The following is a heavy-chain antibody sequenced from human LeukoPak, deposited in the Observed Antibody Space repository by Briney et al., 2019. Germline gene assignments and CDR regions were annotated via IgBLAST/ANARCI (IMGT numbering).Heavy chain of an antibody. J-gene: IGHJ4*02. Sequence: GSLRLSCAASGFTLSSYRINRVRQAPGEGLEWVSSISSSSSYIYYADSVKGRFTISRDNAKNSLYLQMNSLRAEDTAVYYCARTMVTFDYWGQGTLVTVSS. CDR2: ISSSSSYI. CDR3: ARTMVTFDY. V-gene: IGHV3-21*01. CDR1: GFTLSSYR. D-gene: IGHD5-18*01.